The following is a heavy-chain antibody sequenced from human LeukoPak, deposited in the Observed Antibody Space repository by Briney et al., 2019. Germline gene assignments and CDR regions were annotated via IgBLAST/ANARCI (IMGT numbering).Heavy chain of an antibody. CDR1: GFTVSSNF. V-gene: IGHV3-53*01. CDR2: LFSGGTP. J-gene: IGHJ4*02. Sequence: GGSLGLSCAVSGFTVSSNFMSWVRQAPGKGLEWVSVLFSGGTPYYADSVKGRFTISRDKSKNTLFLQMDSLRVEDTAVYYCVRGTTVATLYSFEYWGQGTLVTVSS. D-gene: IGHD4-23*01. CDR3: VRGTTVATLYSFEY.